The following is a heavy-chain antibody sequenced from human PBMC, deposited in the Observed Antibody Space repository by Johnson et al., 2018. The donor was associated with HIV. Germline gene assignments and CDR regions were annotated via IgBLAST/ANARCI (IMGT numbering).Heavy chain of an antibody. CDR3: ARKGEQEASDAFDI. D-gene: IGHD2-21*01. J-gene: IGHJ3*02. V-gene: IGHV3-72*01. Sequence: GRFTISRDVSKNSLYLQMNSLKTEDTAVYYCARKGEQEASDAFDIWGLGTMVTVSS.